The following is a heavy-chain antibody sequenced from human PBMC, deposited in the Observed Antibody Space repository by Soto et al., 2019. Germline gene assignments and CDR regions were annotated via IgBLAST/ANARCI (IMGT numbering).Heavy chain of an antibody. Sequence: QVQLQESGPGLVKPSQTLSLTCTVSGGSISSGGYYWSWIRQHPGKGLEWIGYIYYSGSTYYNPSPQSRVTISVDTSKNQFSLKLSSVTAADTAVYYCASTSAIVVVPAAILYYYGMDVWGQGTTVTVSS. CDR3: ASTSAIVVVPAAILYYYGMDV. J-gene: IGHJ6*02. V-gene: IGHV4-31*03. CDR1: GGSISSGGYY. CDR2: IYYSGST. D-gene: IGHD2-2*01.